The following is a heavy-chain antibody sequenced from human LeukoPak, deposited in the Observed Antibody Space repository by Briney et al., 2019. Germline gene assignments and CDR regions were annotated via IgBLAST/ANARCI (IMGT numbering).Heavy chain of an antibody. Sequence: ASVKVSCKASGYTFTSYYMHWVRQAPGQGLEWMGLINPTGGSTGYAQKFQGRVTMTRDTSISTAYMELSRLRSDDTAVYYCATMVRGVTDYWGQGTLVTVSS. J-gene: IGHJ4*02. D-gene: IGHD3-10*01. CDR2: INPTGGST. CDR1: GYTFTSYY. CDR3: ATMVRGVTDY. V-gene: IGHV1-2*06.